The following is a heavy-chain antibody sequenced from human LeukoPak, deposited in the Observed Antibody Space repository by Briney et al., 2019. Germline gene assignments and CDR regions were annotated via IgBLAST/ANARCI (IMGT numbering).Heavy chain of an antibody. Sequence: KAGGSLRLSCAASGFTFSSYEMNWVRQAPGKGLEWMGIIYPSDSDTRYSPSFQGQVTISADKSISTAYLQWSSLKASDTAMYYCARRERYSSSWYFDCWGQGTLVTVSS. CDR2: IYPSDSDT. J-gene: IGHJ4*02. D-gene: IGHD6-13*01. CDR3: ARRERYSSSWYFDC. V-gene: IGHV5-51*01. CDR1: GFTFSSYE.